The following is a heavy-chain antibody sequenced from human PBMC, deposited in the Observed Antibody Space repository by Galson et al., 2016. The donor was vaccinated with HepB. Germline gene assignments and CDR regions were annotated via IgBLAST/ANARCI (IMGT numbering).Heavy chain of an antibody. Sequence: GLEWVSDIYRGGETYHADSVKGRFTISRDNSKNTLYLQMNSLRVEDTGVYYCARTDDYSTTRGFFDYWGQGTLVTVSS. CDR2: IYRGGET. CDR3: ARTDDYSTTRGFFDY. V-gene: IGHV3-66*02. J-gene: IGHJ4*02. D-gene: IGHD4-11*01.